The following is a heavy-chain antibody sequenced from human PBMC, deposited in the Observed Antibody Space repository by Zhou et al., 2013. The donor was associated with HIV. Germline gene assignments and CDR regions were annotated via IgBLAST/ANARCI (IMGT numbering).Heavy chain of an antibody. V-gene: IGHV1-18*04. J-gene: IGHJ3*02. Sequence: QVHLEQSGPDVKRPGASVRVSCKTSDDSAFTSGINWVRQAPGQGLEWLGWISPNNGKTYYTQSLQGRLTVTTNPSTTIVYMDLKSLTSDDTAIYFCSTDVSARHGASDIWGQGTSVTVSS. CDR3: STDVSARHGASDI. CDR1: DDSAFTSG. CDR2: ISPNNGKT.